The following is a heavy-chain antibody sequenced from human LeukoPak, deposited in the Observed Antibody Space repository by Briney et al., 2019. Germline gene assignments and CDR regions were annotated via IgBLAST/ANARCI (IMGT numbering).Heavy chain of an antibody. CDR1: GFTVTNNY. D-gene: IGHD6-19*01. J-gene: IGHJ4*02. CDR3: ASRIAVARGSDY. CDR2: IYSSGNT. V-gene: IGHV3-53*01. Sequence: GGSLRLSCAASGFTVTNNYMSWVRQAPGKGLEWVSVIYSSGNTYYADSVKGRFTISRDSSKNTLYLQINSPRAEDTAVYYCASRIAVARGSDYWGQGTLVTVSS.